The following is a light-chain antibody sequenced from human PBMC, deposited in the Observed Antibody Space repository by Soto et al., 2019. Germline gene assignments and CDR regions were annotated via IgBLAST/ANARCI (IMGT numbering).Light chain of an antibody. J-gene: IGLJ3*02. V-gene: IGLV2-11*01. CDR3: CSDAGSCV. CDR2: DVS. CDR1: SSDVGGYNY. Sequence: QSVLTQPRSVSGSPGQSVTISCTGTSSDVGGYNYVSWYQQHPGKAPKLMIYDVSKRPSGVPDRFSGSKSGNTASLTISGLQAEDEADYYCCSDAGSCVFRGGTKLTVL.